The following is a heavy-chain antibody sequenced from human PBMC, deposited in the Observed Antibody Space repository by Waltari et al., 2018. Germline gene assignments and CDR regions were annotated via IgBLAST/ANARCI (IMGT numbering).Heavy chain of an antibody. D-gene: IGHD6-13*01. Sequence: EVQLLESGGGLVQPGGSLRLSCAASGFTFSSYAMSWVRQAPGKGLEWVLFIYSGGSTYYADSVKGRFTISRDNSKNTLYLQMNSLRAEDTAVYYCAKDIAAAGSDYWGQGTLVTVSS. CDR2: IYSGGST. CDR1: GFTFSSYA. CDR3: AKDIAAAGSDY. J-gene: IGHJ4*02. V-gene: IGHV3-23*03.